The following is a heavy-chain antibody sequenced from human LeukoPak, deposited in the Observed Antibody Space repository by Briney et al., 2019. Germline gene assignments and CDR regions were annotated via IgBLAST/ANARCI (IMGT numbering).Heavy chain of an antibody. J-gene: IGHJ5*02. Sequence: AGGSLRLSCAASGFTFSSYAMSWVRQAPGKGLEWVSAISGSGGSTYYADSVKGRFTISRDNSKNTLYLQMNSLRAEDTAVYYCAKRGDCSSTSCYSNWFDPWGQGTLVTASS. CDR1: GFTFSSYA. V-gene: IGHV3-23*01. CDR2: ISGSGGST. D-gene: IGHD2-2*01. CDR3: AKRGDCSSTSCYSNWFDP.